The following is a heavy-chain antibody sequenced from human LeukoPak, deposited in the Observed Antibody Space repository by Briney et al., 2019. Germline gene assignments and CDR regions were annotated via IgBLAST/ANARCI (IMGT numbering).Heavy chain of an antibody. Sequence: GGSLRLSCAASGFTFRNYWMSWVRQAPGKGLEWVANISQDGSEQYYVDSVKGRFTISRDNAKNSLSLQMNSLRAEDTAVYYCARPLMYYYGSETYFWFDPWGQGTLVTVSS. CDR1: GFTFRNYW. CDR3: ARPLMYYYGSETYFWFDP. J-gene: IGHJ5*02. V-gene: IGHV3-7*01. D-gene: IGHD3-10*01. CDR2: ISQDGSEQ.